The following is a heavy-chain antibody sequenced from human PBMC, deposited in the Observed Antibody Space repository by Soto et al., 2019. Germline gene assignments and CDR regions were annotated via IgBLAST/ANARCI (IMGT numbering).Heavy chain of an antibody. Sequence: VQLVESGGGVVQPGRSLRLSCAASGFTFSDYAMXXXXXXXXXXXXXVAVVSHDGRNTHYAGPVKGRFTISRDSSKXXXXXXXXXXXXXXXXXXXXXXXXXXXXXXXXXNYWGQGALVTVSS. V-gene: IGHV3-30*03. CDR1: GFTFSDYA. CDR2: VSHDGRNT. J-gene: IGHJ4*02. CDR3: XXXXXXXXXXXXXNY.